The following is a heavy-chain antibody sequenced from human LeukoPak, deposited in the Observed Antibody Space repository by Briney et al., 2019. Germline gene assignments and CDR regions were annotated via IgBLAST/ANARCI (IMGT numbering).Heavy chain of an antibody. J-gene: IGHJ4*02. D-gene: IGHD1-14*01. CDR2: IYYSGST. V-gene: IGHV4-61*05. CDR3: ARQMNNHFDY. CDR1: GVSLISSHYY. Sequence: SETLSLTCTVSGVSLISSHYYWGWIRQPPGKGLEWIGYIYYSGSTNYNPSLKSRVTISVDTSKNQFSLKLSSVTAADTAVYYCARQMNNHFDYWGQGTLVTVSS.